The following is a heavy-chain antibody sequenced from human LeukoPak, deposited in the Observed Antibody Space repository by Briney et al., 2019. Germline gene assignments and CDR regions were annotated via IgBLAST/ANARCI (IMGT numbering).Heavy chain of an antibody. Sequence: NASETLSLTCTVSGGSISSYYWSWIRQPAGKGLEWIGRIYTSGSTNYNPSLKSRVTMSVDTSKNQFSLKLSSVTAADTAVYYCARGGSSSWSTNFDYWGQGTLVTVSS. V-gene: IGHV4-4*07. J-gene: IGHJ4*02. CDR2: IYTSGST. D-gene: IGHD6-13*01. CDR1: GGSISSYY. CDR3: ARGGSSSWSTNFDY.